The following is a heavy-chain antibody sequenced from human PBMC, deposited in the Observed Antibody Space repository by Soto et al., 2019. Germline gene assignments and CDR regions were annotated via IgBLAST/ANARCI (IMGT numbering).Heavy chain of an antibody. D-gene: IGHD2-21*01. CDR3: ASIADY. V-gene: IGHV3-30*03. CDR1: GFTVTTYG. CDR2: LTHNGSRD. J-gene: IGHJ4*02. Sequence: QVQLVESGGGVVQPGRSLRLSCAAAGFTVTTYGMQWVRQAPGKGLEWVARLTHNGSRDFYADSVKGRFTSSRDTSKNTLYLQMNSLRPEDTAVYYCASIADYWGQGTLVTVSS.